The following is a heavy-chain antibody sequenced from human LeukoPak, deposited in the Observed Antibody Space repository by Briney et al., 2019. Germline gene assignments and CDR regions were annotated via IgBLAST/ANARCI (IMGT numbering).Heavy chain of an antibody. Sequence: ASVKVSCKASVYTFTNYGISWVRQAPGQGLEWMGWISGYNGDTYYLQKLQDRVTMTTDTSTSTAYMELRGLRSDDTAVYYCARDLCSTTSCKFDPWGQGTLGTVSS. V-gene: IGHV1-18*01. CDR2: ISGYNGDT. CDR3: ARDLCSTTSCKFDP. J-gene: IGHJ5*02. CDR1: VYTFTNYG. D-gene: IGHD2-2*01.